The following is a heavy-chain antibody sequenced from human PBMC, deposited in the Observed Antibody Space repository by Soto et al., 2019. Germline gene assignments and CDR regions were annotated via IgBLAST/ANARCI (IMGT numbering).Heavy chain of an antibody. CDR2: INPNSGGT. CDR3: ARDSGGMVAAAVTTIHHHSYATDV. D-gene: IGHD6-13*01. J-gene: IGHJ6*02. Sequence: ASVKVSCKASGYTFTGYYMHWVRQAPGQGLEWMGWINPNSGGTDYAQKFQGWVTMTRDTSISTAYMELSRLRSDDTAVYYCARDSGGMVAAAVTTIHHHSYATDVRGPATTVTLSS. CDR1: GYTFTGYY. V-gene: IGHV1-2*04.